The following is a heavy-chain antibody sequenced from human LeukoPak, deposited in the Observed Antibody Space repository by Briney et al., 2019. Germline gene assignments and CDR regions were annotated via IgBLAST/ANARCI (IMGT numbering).Heavy chain of an antibody. CDR2: ISSSSSYT. D-gene: IGHD4-17*01. Sequence: GGSLRLSCAASGFTFSDYYMSWIRQALGKGLEWVSYISSSSSYTNYADSVKGRFTISRDNDKNSLYLQMNSLRAEDTAVYYCARVPAYGDYFDYWGQGTLVTVSS. CDR1: GFTFSDYY. CDR3: ARVPAYGDYFDY. V-gene: IGHV3-11*05. J-gene: IGHJ4*02.